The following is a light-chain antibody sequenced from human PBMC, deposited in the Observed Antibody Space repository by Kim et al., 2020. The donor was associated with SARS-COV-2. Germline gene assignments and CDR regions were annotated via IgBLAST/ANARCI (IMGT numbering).Light chain of an antibody. CDR2: QDS. V-gene: IGLV3-1*01. Sequence: SYELTQPPSVSVSPGQTASITCSGDKLGDKYACWYQQKPGQSPVLVIYQDSKRPSGIPERFSGSNSGNTVTLTISGTQAMDVADYYCQAWDSSTAVFGGGTQLTVL. CDR1: KLGDKY. CDR3: QAWDSSTAV. J-gene: IGLJ3*02.